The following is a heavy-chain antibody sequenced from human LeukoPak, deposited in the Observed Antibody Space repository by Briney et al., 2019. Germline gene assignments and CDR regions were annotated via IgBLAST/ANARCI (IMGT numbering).Heavy chain of an antibody. CDR1: GGSISSGDYY. V-gene: IGHV4-30-4*01. Sequence: SETLSLTCTVSGGSISSGDYYWSWIRQPPGKGLEWIGYIYYSGSTYYNPSLKSRVTISVDTSKNQFSLKLSSVTAADTAVYYCARYYYGSGSYPDYWGQGTLVTVSS. J-gene: IGHJ4*02. CDR2: IYYSGST. D-gene: IGHD3-10*01. CDR3: ARYYYGSGSYPDY.